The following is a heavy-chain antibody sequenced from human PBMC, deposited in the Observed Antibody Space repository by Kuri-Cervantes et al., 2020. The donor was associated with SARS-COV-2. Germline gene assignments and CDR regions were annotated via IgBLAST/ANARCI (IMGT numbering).Heavy chain of an antibody. D-gene: IGHD3-3*01. V-gene: IGHV4-4*07. Sequence: SETLSLTCTVSGGSISSYYWSWIRQPAGKGLEWIGRIYTSGSTNYNPSLKSRVTISVDTSKNQFSLKLSSVTAADTAVYYCARDNYDFWSGASLPGYWGQGTLVTVSS. J-gene: IGHJ4*02. CDR3: ARDNYDFWSGASLPGY. CDR1: GGSISSYY. CDR2: IYTSGST.